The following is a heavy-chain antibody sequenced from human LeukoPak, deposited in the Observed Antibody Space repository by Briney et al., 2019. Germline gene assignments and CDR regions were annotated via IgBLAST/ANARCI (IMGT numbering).Heavy chain of an antibody. CDR2: MNPNSGNT. V-gene: IGHV1-8*01. J-gene: IGHJ3*02. CDR1: GYTFTSYD. CDR3: ARDRANLVSHAFDI. Sequence: ASVKVSCKASGYTFTSYDINWVRQATGQGLEWMGWMNPNSGNTGYAQKFQGRVTMTRNTSISTAYMELSSLRSEDTAVYYCARDRANLVSHAFDIWGQGTVVTVSS. D-gene: IGHD3-9*01.